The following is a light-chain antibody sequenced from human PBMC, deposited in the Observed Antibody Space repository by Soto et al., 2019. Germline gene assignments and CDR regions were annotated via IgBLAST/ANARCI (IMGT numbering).Light chain of an antibody. CDR1: SSDVGGYNY. CDR2: EVS. Sequence: QSALTQPHSASGSPGQSGTISCTGTSSDVGGYNYVSWYQQHPGKAPKLMIYEVSKRPSGVPDRFSGSKSGNTASLTVSGLQAEDEADYYCSSYAGSNNVVFGGGTQLTVL. J-gene: IGLJ2*01. V-gene: IGLV2-8*01. CDR3: SSYAGSNNVV.